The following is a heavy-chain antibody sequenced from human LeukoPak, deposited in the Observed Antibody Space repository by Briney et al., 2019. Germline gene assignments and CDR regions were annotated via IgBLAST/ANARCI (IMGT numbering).Heavy chain of an antibody. Sequence: SETLSLTCSVSGVSIFSYYWTWIRQPPGKGLEWIGYVHYSGSTNYNPSLKSRVTISVDTTKSQFSLKLSSATAADTAVYYCATGRSIRYFDYWGQGTLLTVSS. CDR3: ATGRSIRYFDY. V-gene: IGHV4-59*08. J-gene: IGHJ4*02. CDR1: GVSIFSYY. CDR2: VHYSGST. D-gene: IGHD3-9*01.